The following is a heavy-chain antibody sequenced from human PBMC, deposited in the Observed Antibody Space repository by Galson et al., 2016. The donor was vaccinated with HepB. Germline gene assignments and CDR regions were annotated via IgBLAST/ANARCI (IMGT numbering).Heavy chain of an antibody. CDR2: VSYRGTT. Sequence: SETLSLTCTVSGGSISTSFWSWIRQPPGKGLEWIGYVSYRGTTDYNSSLKSRVTISLDASKNQASLKLTSVSAADAAVYYCARDRSGSYYTFDIWGQGTMVTVSS. CDR1: GGSISTSF. J-gene: IGHJ3*02. V-gene: IGHV4-59*01. CDR3: ARDRSGSYYTFDI. D-gene: IGHD1-26*01.